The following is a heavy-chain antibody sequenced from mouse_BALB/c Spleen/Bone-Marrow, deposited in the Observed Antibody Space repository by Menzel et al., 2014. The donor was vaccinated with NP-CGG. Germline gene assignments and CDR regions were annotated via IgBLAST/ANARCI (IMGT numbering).Heavy chain of an antibody. Sequence: EVQGVESGGGLVQPGGSLRLSCATSGFTFIDYYMSWVRQPPGKALEWLGFIRNKANGYTTDYSASVEGRFTISRDNSQSILYLQMNTLRAEDSATYYCARDTDVWGTGTTVTVSS. V-gene: IGHV7-3*02. CDR2: IRNKANGYTT. CDR1: GFTFIDYY. J-gene: IGHJ1*03. CDR3: ARDTDV.